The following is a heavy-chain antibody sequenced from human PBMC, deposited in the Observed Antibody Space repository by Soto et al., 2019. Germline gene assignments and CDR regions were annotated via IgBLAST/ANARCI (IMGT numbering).Heavy chain of an antibody. CDR1: GFTFSSYS. V-gene: IGHV3-21*01. CDR2: ISSSSSYI. CDR3: ARGMADSGYVRNWFDP. D-gene: IGHD5-12*01. J-gene: IGHJ5*02. Sequence: PGGSLRLSCAASGFTFSSYSMNWVRQAPGKGLEWVSSISSSSSYIYYADSVKGRFTIARDNAKNSLYLQMNSLRAEDTAVYYCARGMADSGYVRNWFDPWGQETLVTVSS.